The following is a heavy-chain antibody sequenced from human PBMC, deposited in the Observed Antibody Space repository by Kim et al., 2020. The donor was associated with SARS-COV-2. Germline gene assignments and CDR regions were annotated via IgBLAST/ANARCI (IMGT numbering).Heavy chain of an antibody. D-gene: IGHD4-17*01. CDR1: GFTFSDST. J-gene: IGHJ4*02. CDR2: IRSKANTYAT. Sequence: GGSLRLSCAASGFTFSDSTMHWVRQASGKGLEWVGRIRSKANTYATVYAASVKGRFTISRDDSKNTAYLQMNSLQTEDTAVYYCTRVGSVSGDSPTFESWGQGTLVTVSS. V-gene: IGHV3-73*01. CDR3: TRVGSVSGDSPTFES.